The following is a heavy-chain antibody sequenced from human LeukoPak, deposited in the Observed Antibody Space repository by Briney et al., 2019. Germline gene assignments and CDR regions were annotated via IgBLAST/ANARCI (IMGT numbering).Heavy chain of an antibody. D-gene: IGHD6-13*01. Sequence: SETLSLTCTVSGGSISSYYWSWIRQPAGKELEWIGRIYTSGSTNYNPSLKSRVTMSVDTSKNQFSLKLSSVTAADTAVYYCARDLFRAAAGGYNWFDPWGQGTLVTVSS. V-gene: IGHV4-4*07. CDR2: IYTSGST. CDR3: ARDLFRAAAGGYNWFDP. J-gene: IGHJ5*02. CDR1: GGSISSYY.